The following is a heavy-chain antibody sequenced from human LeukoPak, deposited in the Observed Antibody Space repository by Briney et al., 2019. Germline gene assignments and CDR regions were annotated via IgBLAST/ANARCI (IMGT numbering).Heavy chain of an antibody. D-gene: IGHD3-22*01. CDR1: GFTFSSYW. Sequence: GGSLRLSCAASGFTFSSYWMHWVRQAPGKGLVWVSRINSDGSSTSYADSVKGRFTISRDNAKNTLYLQMNSLRAEDTAVYYCARAGSYYDSSGYPHCSAHYWGQGTLVTVSS. J-gene: IGHJ4*02. CDR3: ARAGSYYDSSGYPHCSAHY. V-gene: IGHV3-74*01. CDR2: INSDGSST.